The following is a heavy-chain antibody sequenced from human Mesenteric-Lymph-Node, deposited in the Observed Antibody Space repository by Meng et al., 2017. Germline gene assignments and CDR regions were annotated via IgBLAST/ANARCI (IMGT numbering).Heavy chain of an antibody. CDR2: INPNSGGT. Sequence: QVQLVQSGAEVKKPGASVKVSCKASGYTFTGYYMHWVRQAPGQGLEWMGRINPNSGGTNYAQKFQGRVTMTRDTSISTAYMEPSRLRSDDTAVYYCAREEGPSSSWYVDYWGQGTLVTVSS. CDR1: GYTFTGYY. J-gene: IGHJ4*02. D-gene: IGHD6-13*01. V-gene: IGHV1-2*06. CDR3: AREEGPSSSWYVDY.